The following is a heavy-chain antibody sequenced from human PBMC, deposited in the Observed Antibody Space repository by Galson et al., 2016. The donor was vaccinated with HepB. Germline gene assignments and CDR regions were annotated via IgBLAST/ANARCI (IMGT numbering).Heavy chain of an antibody. J-gene: IGHJ5*02. V-gene: IGHV3-23*01. CDR1: GFTFSTYT. D-gene: IGHD3-10*01. CDR2: ILNSGAST. CDR3: AKCLWVRGVYPFDP. Sequence: SLRLSCAASGFTFSTYTMRWVRQAPGKGLEWVSAILNSGASTSYADSVKGRFTISRDNSKNTVYLQMNNLRAEDTAVYYCAKCLWVRGVYPFDPWGQGALVTVSS.